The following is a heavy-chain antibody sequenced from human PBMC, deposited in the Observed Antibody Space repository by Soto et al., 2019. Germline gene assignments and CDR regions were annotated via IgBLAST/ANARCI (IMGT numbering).Heavy chain of an antibody. CDR3: LKVRDSNSWPCRDV. V-gene: IGHV1-18*01. CDR1: GYTFTRNG. D-gene: IGHD3-22*01. Sequence: QVHLVQSGAEVKKPGASVNVSCKTSGYTFTRNGISWVRQAPGQGLEWMGWISPNSGNIKYAQKLQGRVIMTTDTSPSTAYMELRSLRSDDTAVYYCLKVRDSNSWPCRDVWGAGTPVTVSS. CDR2: ISPNSGNI. J-gene: IGHJ6*01.